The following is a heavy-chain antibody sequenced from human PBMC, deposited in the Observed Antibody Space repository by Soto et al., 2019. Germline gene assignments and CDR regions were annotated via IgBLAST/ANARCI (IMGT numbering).Heavy chain of an antibody. J-gene: IGHJ4*02. Sequence: QVQLQESGPGLVKPSETLSLTCTVSDGSVSSYGYYWTWVRQAPGKGLEWIGYIAYNGGTSYNTSLSNRVTRSVDTSKSQFYLDLSFATAADKDLYYGNRVGHFYEDMIWGQGTLVTVSS. CDR2: IAYNGGT. CDR1: DGSVSSYGYY. D-gene: IGHD3-3*02. CDR3: NRVGHFYEDMI. V-gene: IGHV4-61*08.